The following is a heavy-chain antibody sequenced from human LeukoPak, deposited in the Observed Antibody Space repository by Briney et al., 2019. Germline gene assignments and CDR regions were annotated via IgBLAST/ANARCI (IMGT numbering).Heavy chain of an antibody. J-gene: IGHJ6*03. V-gene: IGHV1-69*05. Sequence: SVKVSCKASAGTFSSYAISWVRQAPGQGLEWMGGIIPIFGTANYAQKFQGRVTITTDESTSTAYMELSSLRSEDTAVYYCAVVGATYYYYYYYMDVWGKGTTVTVSS. D-gene: IGHD1-26*01. CDR1: AGTFSSYA. CDR3: AVVGATYYYYYYYMDV. CDR2: IIPIFGTA.